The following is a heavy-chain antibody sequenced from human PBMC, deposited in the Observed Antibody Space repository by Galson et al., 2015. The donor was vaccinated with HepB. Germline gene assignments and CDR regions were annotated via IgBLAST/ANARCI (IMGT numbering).Heavy chain of an antibody. CDR1: GFSLSTSGVG. D-gene: IGHD7-27*01. Sequence: LVKPTQTLTLTCTFSGFSLSTSGVGVGWIRQPPGKALEWLALIYWNDDKRYSPSLKSRLTITKDTSKNQVVLTMTTMDPVDTGTYYCALSRKLGMNFDYWGQGTLVTVSS. J-gene: IGHJ4*02. CDR3: ALSRKLGMNFDY. V-gene: IGHV2-5*01. CDR2: IYWNDDK.